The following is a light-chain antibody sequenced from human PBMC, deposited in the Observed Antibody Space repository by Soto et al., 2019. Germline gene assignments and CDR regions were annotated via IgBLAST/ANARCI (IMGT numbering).Light chain of an antibody. CDR3: SSYTSSSTLVV. J-gene: IGLJ2*01. CDR2: GVI. CDR1: SSDVGGYNF. Sequence: QSALTQPASVSGSPGQSITISCTGTSSDVGGYNFVSWYQQHPGKAPKLMIYGVINRPSGVSSRFSGSKSGHTASLTISGLQAEDEADYYCSSYTSSSTLVVFGGGTQLTVL. V-gene: IGLV2-14*01.